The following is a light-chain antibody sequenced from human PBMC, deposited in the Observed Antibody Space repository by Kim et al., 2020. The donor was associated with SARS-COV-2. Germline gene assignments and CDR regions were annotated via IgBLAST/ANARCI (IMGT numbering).Light chain of an antibody. CDR1: QSISTN. V-gene: IGKV3-20*01. CDR2: GAA. CDR3: HQYAGAPWT. Sequence: LSPGERVTLSCSASQSISTNVVWTQHKPGQSPRLLIYGAATRATGSPDRFSGSGSGTDFTLPITGLEPEDYAVYYCHQYAGAPWTLRQGTKVEIK. J-gene: IGKJ1*01.